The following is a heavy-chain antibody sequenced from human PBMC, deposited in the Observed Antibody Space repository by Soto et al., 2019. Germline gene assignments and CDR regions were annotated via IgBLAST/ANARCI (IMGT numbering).Heavy chain of an antibody. V-gene: IGHV1-8*01. J-gene: IGHJ6*02. D-gene: IGHD1-26*01. Sequence: SVKVSGKASAYTFTSHDINWVRQATGQGLEWMGWMNPNSGNTGYAQKFQGRVTMTMNTSISTAYMELSSLRSEDTAWYYCARAVGYGMDVWGQGTTVTVSS. CDR1: AYTFTSHD. CDR2: MNPNSGNT. CDR3: ARAVGYGMDV.